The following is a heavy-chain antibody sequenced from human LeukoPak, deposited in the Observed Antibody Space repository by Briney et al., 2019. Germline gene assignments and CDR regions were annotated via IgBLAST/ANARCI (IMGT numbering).Heavy chain of an antibody. V-gene: IGHV3-11*04. CDR3: AKIGYYYDSSGYQRPEDY. D-gene: IGHD3-22*01. J-gene: IGHJ4*02. CDR1: GFTLSDYY. CDR2: ISSSGSTI. Sequence: GGSLRLSCAASGFTLSDYYMSWIRQAPGKGLEWVSYISSSGSTIYYADSVKGRFTISRDNAKNSLYLQMNSLRAEDTAVYYCAKIGYYYDSSGYQRPEDYWGQGTLVTVSS.